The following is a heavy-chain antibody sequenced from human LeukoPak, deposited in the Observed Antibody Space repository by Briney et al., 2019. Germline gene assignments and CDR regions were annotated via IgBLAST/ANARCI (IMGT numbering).Heavy chain of an antibody. CDR1: GYTFAGYY. CDR2: INPNSGGT. D-gene: IGHD3-10*01. CDR3: ARTRGSGSPNWFDP. J-gene: IGHJ5*02. Sequence: ASVKVSCKASGYTFAGYYMHWVRQAPGQGLEWMGWINPNSGGTNYAQKFQGRVTMTRDTSISTAYMELRSLRSDDTAVYYCARTRGSGSPNWFDPWGQGTLVTVSS. V-gene: IGHV1-2*02.